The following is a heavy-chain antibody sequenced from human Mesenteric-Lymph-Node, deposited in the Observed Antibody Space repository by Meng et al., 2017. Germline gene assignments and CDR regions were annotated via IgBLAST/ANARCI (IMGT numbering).Heavy chain of an antibody. D-gene: IGHD3-9*01. CDR1: GYTFTSYG. V-gene: IGHV1-3*01. J-gene: IGHJ5*02. CDR2: INVGNDKR. CDR3: ARDRPYFDSNWFDP. Sequence: QVRLVQSGAELKKPGASVKVSCKASGYTFTSYGIHWVRQAPGQGLEWMGWINVGNDKRKYSQKFQGRVTITRDTSASTAYMEVSSLRSEDTAVYYCARDRPYFDSNWFDPWGQGTPVTVSS.